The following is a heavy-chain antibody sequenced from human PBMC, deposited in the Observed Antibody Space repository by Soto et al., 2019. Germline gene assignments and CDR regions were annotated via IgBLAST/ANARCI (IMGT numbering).Heavy chain of an antibody. Sequence: ASVKVSCKASGYTLIMYYIHWMRQAPGQGLEWMGIINPSGGSTTYAQKFQGRVTMTRDTPTSTVYMDLSSLRSEDTAVYYCARSPYSSGYYYAIDYWGQGTQVTVSS. D-gene: IGHD3-22*01. CDR1: GYTLIMYY. CDR2: INPSGGST. V-gene: IGHV1-46*01. CDR3: ARSPYSSGYYYAIDY. J-gene: IGHJ4*02.